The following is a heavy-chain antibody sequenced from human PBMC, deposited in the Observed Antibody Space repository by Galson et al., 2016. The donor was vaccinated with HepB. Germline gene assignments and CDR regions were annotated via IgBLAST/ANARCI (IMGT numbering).Heavy chain of an antibody. CDR2: ISGTDDST. V-gene: IGHV3-23*01. D-gene: IGHD5-12*01. CDR3: AGGGHIVATFDY. CDR1: GFTLSSYS. J-gene: IGHJ4*02. Sequence: SLSLSRAASGFTLSSYSMSWMRQAPGKGLEWVSSISGTDDSTYYEDSVKGRFTISRDNSKNTLQPQMNNLRAEDTAAYYCAGGGHIVATFDYWGQGTLVTVSS.